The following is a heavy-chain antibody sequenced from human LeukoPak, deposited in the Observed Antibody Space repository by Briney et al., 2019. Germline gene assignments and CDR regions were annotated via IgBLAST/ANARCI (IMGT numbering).Heavy chain of an antibody. D-gene: IGHD3-10*01. Sequence: PVGSLRLSCAASGFTFSNAWMSWVRQAPGKGLEWVGRIKSKTDGGTTDYAVPVKGRFTISRDDSKNTLYLQMNSLKTEDTAVYYCTIDPPPYYRYYWAQGTLVTVSS. V-gene: IGHV3-15*01. J-gene: IGHJ4*02. CDR2: IKSKTDGGTT. CDR1: GFTFSNAW. CDR3: TIDPPPYYRYY.